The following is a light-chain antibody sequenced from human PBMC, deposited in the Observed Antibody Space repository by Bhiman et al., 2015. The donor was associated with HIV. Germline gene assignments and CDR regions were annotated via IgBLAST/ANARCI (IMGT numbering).Light chain of an antibody. CDR3: QAWDSSTGVV. V-gene: IGLV3-1*01. J-gene: IGLJ2*01. CDR1: KLGDKY. Sequence: SYELTQPPSVSVSPGQTASITCSGDKLGDKYACWYQQKPGQSPVLVIYKDSERPSGIPERFSGSNSGNTATLTISGTQGMDEADYYCQAWDSSTGVVFGGGDQADRP. CDR2: KDS.